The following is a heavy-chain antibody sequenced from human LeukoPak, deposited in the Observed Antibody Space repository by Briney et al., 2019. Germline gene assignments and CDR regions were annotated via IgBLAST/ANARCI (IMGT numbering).Heavy chain of an antibody. D-gene: IGHD2-15*01. CDR3: ARSNSRIVSECDY. V-gene: IGHV5-51*01. CDR2: IYPGDSDT. Sequence: GESLKISCKGSGYSFTNYWIGWVRQMPGKGLEWMGIIYPGDSDTRYSPSFQGQVTISADKSINTAYLQWSSLKASDTAMYYCARSNSRIVSECDYCGQGTLVTVSS. CDR1: GYSFTNYW. J-gene: IGHJ4*02.